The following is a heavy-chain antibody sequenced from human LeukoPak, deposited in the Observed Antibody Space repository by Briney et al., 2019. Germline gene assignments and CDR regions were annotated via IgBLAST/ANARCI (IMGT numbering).Heavy chain of an antibody. V-gene: IGHV3-23*01. CDR3: AKFDSSNWAYFDY. CDR1: GFIFSSYA. D-gene: IGHD3-22*01. J-gene: IGHJ4*02. CDR2: ISGSGGST. Sequence: GGSLRLSCAASGFIFSSYAMNWVRQAPGKGLEWVSVISGSGGSTYYADSVKGRFTISRDNSKNTLYLQMYSLRAEDTAVYYCAKFDSSNWAYFDYWGQGTLVTVSS.